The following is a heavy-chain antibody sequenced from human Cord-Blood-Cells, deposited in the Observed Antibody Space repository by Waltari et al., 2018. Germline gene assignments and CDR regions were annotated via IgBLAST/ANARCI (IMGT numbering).Heavy chain of an antibody. CDR2: ISYDGSNK. CDR1: GFTFSSYA. V-gene: IGHV3-30*04. CDR3: ARDDGYCTNGVCYTDY. Sequence: QVQLVESGGGVVQPGRSLRLSCAASGFTFSSYAMHWVRQAPGRGLGWVAVISYDGSNKYYAASVKGRFTISRDNSKNTLYLQMNSLRAEDTAVYYCARDDGYCTNGVCYTDYWGQGTLVTVSS. J-gene: IGHJ4*02. D-gene: IGHD2-8*01.